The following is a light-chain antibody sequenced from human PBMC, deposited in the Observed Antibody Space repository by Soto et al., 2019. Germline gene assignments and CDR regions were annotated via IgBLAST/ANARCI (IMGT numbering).Light chain of an antibody. CDR2: ATS. CDR3: QLCYSTPRT. J-gene: IGKJ2*01. Sequence: DIQMTQSPSSLSASVGDRVTITCRASQSISSYLDWYQQKPGKAPKLLIYATSNLQSGVPSRFSGSGSGTDFTLTISSLQPEDFATYYCQLCYSTPRTVGQGTKLEIK. V-gene: IGKV1-39*01. CDR1: QSISSY.